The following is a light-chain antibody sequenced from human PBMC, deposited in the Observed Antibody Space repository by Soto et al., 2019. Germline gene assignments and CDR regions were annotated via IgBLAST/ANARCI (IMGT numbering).Light chain of an antibody. CDR3: QQYDSPSGFI. J-gene: IGKJ3*01. CDR1: QSVSSRY. V-gene: IGKV3-20*01. Sequence: EIVLTQSPGTLSLSPGERATLSCRASQSVSSRYLAWYQQKPGQAPRLLIYGASSRATGIPDRFSGSGSGTDFTLTISRLEPEDFAVYYCQQYDSPSGFIFGPGTKVGIK. CDR2: GAS.